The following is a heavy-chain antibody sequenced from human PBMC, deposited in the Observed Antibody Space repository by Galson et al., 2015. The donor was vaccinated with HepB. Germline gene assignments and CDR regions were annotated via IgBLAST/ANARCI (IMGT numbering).Heavy chain of an antibody. Sequence: SLRLSCAASGFTFGSYWMSWVRQAPGKGLEWVGRIKSKTDGGTTDYAAPVKGRFTISRDDSKNTLYLQMNSLKTEDTAVYYCTVRYFDWLLPTTDYWGQGTLVTVSS. V-gene: IGHV3-15*01. J-gene: IGHJ4*02. CDR2: IKSKTDGGTT. D-gene: IGHD3-9*01. CDR1: GFTFGSYW. CDR3: TVRYFDWLLPTTDY.